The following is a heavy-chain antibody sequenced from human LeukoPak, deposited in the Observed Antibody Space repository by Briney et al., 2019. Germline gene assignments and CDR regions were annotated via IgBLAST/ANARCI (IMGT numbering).Heavy chain of an antibody. V-gene: IGHV3-64D*06. D-gene: IGHD2-21*01. CDR3: VKDYDIVGWNWFDP. CDR2: ISSNGGST. J-gene: IGHJ5*02. CDR1: GFTFSSYP. Sequence: PGGSLRLSCSVSGFTFSSYPMHWVRQAPGKGLEYVSAISSNGGSTYYADSVKGRFTISRDNSKNTLYLQMSSLRAEDTAVYYCVKDYDIVGWNWFDPWGQGTLVTVSS.